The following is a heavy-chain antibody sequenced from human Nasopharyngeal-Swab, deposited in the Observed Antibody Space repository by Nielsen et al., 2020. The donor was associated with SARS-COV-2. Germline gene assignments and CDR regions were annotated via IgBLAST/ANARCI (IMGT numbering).Heavy chain of an antibody. Sequence: WIRQPPGKRLEWISFISSGGTTIYYADSVKGRFTISRDNAKNSLFLQMNSLRAEDTAVYYCARDKYSYGDYFYYNMDVWGQGTTVTVSS. CDR3: ARDKYSYGDYFYYNMDV. D-gene: IGHD5-18*01. J-gene: IGHJ6*01. V-gene: IGHV3-48*03. CDR2: ISSGGTTI.